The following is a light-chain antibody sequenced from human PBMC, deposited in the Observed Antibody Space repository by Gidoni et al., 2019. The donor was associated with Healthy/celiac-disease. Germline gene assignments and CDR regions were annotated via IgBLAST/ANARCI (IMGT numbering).Light chain of an antibody. CDR3: QQYNSYPLT. CDR1: QSISSW. J-gene: IGKJ4*01. Sequence: DSQMTQSPSTLSASVGDRVTITCRASQSISSWLDWYQQKPGKAPKLLISKASSLESGVPSRFSGSGSGTEFTLTISSLQPDDFATYYCQQYNSYPLTFGGGTKVEIK. V-gene: IGKV1-5*03. CDR2: KAS.